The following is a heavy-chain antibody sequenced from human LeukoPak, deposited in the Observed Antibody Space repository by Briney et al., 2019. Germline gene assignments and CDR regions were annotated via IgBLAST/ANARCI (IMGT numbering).Heavy chain of an antibody. Sequence: GGSLRLSCVASGFTFSSYGMSWVRHAPGKGLEWVSSTIDSGDDTYYADSVKGRFTLSRDNSKNTLYLQMNSLRADDTAVYYCAKKRSSGGATQFDYWGQGTLVTVSS. J-gene: IGHJ4*02. CDR3: AKKRSSGGATQFDY. CDR1: GFTFSSYG. D-gene: IGHD2-15*01. CDR2: TIDSGDDT. V-gene: IGHV3-23*01.